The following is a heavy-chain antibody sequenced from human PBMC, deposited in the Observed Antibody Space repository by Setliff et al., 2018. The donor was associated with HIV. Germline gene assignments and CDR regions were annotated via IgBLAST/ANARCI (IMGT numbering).Heavy chain of an antibody. CDR3: ARSGYTSGFYWVFGAFGV. D-gene: IGHD3-22*01. J-gene: IGHJ3*01. CDR2: IQYSDSS. Sequence: PSETLSLTCTVSGGSMSNYYWSWIRQPPGKRLEWIASIQYSDSSHYNPPLQSRVTISVDTSTKQFSLYLSSVNETDTAVYYCARSGYTSGFYWVFGAFGVWGQGKLVTV. V-gene: IGHV4-59*01. CDR1: GGSMSNYY.